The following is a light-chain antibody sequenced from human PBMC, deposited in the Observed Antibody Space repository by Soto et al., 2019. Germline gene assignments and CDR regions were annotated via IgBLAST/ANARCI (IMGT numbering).Light chain of an antibody. CDR3: QQSYSSPRT. J-gene: IGKJ1*01. V-gene: IGKV1-39*01. CDR2: VAP. CDR1: QSISSW. Sequence: IPMTHSPSTLSASLLYRFTITFRASQSISSWLAWYQVKPGKAPKLLLSVAPGFQGDVPSYFSGSGSGTDFTLTISSLQPEDFATYYCQQSYSSPRTFGQGTKVDNK.